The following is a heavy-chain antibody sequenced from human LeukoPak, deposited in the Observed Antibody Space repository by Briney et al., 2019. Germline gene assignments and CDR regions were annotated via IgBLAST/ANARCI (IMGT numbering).Heavy chain of an antibody. CDR2: IYYSGTT. V-gene: IGHV4-59*01. CDR3: ARGVVLTGYPLDF. J-gene: IGHJ4*02. Sequence: SEILSLTCSVSGGSFSNYYWSWIRQPPGKGLEWVGFIYYSGTTDYNPSLKSRVSISVDTSKKKFSLKLSSVTAADTAVYYCARGVVLTGYPLDFWGRGTLVTVSS. D-gene: IGHD3-9*01. CDR1: GGSFSNYY.